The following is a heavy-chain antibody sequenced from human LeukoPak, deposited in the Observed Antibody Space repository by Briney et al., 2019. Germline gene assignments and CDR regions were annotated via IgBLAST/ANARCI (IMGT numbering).Heavy chain of an antibody. V-gene: IGHV1-69*13. CDR3: ARAVAGYCSSTSCPQYHFDY. Sequence: SVKVSCKASGGTFSSYAISWVRQAPGQGLEWMGGIIPIFGTANYAQKFQGRVTITADESTSTAYMELSSLRSEDTAVYYCARAVAGYCSSTSCPQYHFDYWGQGTLVTASS. CDR2: IIPIFGTA. CDR1: GGTFSSYA. J-gene: IGHJ4*02. D-gene: IGHD2-2*01.